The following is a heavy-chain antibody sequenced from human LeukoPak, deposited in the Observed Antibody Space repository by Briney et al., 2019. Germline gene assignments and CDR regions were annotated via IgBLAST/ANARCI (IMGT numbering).Heavy chain of an antibody. J-gene: IGHJ3*02. V-gene: IGHV4-30-4*08. CDR1: GGSISSGDYY. Sequence: SQTLSLTCTVSGGSISSGDYYWSWIRQPPGKGLEWIGYIYDSGSTYYNPSLKSRVTISVDTSKSQFSLKLSSVTAADTAVYYCARGYCSSTSCYPANDAFDIWGQGTMVTVSS. CDR3: ARGYCSSTSCYPANDAFDI. D-gene: IGHD2-2*01. CDR2: IYDSGST.